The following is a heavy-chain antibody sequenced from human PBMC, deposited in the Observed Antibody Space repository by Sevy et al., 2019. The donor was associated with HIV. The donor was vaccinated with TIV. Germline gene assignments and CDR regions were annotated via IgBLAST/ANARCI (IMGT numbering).Heavy chain of an antibody. J-gene: IGHJ5*02. CDR2: ISYDGSNK. CDR3: AKDPVAGNPPNWFDP. D-gene: IGHD6-19*01. CDR1: GFTFSSYG. Sequence: GGYLRLSCAASGFTFSSYGMHWVRQAPGKGLEWVAVISYDGSNKYYADSVKGRFTISRDNSKNTLYLQMNSLRAEDTAVYYCAKDPVAGNPPNWFDPWGQGTLVTVSS. V-gene: IGHV3-30*18.